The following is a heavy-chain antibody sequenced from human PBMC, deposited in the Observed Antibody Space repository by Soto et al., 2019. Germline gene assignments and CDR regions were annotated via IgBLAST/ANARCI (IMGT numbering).Heavy chain of an antibody. CDR3: ARGERQQQRDY. Sequence: SDKLSLTCKVSGESLCRSNRVSWVRQPPGKGLEWIGEIYHMGSTNYNPSLKSRVIISVDKSKNQFFLKLTSVTAADTAVYFCARGERQQQRDYWGQGTLVTVS. V-gene: IGHV4-4*02. CDR2: IYHMGST. J-gene: IGHJ4*02. D-gene: IGHD6-13*01. CDR1: GESLCRSNR.